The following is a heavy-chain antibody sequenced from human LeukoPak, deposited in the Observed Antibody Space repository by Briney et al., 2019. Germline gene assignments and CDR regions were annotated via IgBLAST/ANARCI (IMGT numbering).Heavy chain of an antibody. V-gene: IGHV3-64D*06. CDR3: TRVGYIDEGIDY. D-gene: IGHD5-24*01. CDR1: GFTFSDYG. CDR2: ISSDGIST. Sequence: GGSLRLSCSASGFTFSDYGFHWVRQAPGKGLEYVSAISSDGISTYYADSVKGRFTISRDNSKSTLYLQMSSLRAEDTAVYYCTRVGYIDEGIDYWGQGTLVTVSS. J-gene: IGHJ4*02.